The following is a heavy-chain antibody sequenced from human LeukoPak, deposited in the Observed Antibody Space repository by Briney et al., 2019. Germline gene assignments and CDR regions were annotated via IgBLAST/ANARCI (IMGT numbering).Heavy chain of an antibody. CDR2: ISWNSGSI. CDR3: AKGGLYGYYYYMDV. CDR1: GFTFDDYA. Sequence: GGSLRLSCAASGFTFDDYAMHWVRQAPGKGLEWVSGISWNSGSIGYADSVKGRFTTSRDNAKNSLYLQMNSLRAEDTALYYCAKGGLYGYYYYMDVWGKGTTVTVSS. J-gene: IGHJ6*03. D-gene: IGHD2-8*01. V-gene: IGHV3-9*01.